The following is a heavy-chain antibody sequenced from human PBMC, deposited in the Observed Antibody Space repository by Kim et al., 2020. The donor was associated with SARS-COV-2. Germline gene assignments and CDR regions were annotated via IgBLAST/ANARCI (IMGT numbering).Heavy chain of an antibody. D-gene: IGHD3-3*01. V-gene: IGHV3-30*18. Sequence: GGSLRLSCAASGFTFSSYGMHWVRQAPGKGLEWVAVISYDGSNKYYADSVKGRFTISRDNSKNTLYLQMNSLRAEDTAVYYCAKQVPHYDFWSGYSDYWG. CDR2: ISYDGSNK. CDR1: GFTFSSYG. J-gene: IGHJ4*01. CDR3: AKQVPHYDFWSGYSDY.